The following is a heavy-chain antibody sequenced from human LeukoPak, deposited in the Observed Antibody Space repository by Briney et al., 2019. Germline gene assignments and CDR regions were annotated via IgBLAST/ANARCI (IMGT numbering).Heavy chain of an antibody. CDR1: GFTFSSYA. Sequence: GGSLRFSCAASGFTFSSYAMSWVRQAPGKGLEWVSAISGSGGDTYYADSVKGRFTISRDNSKNTLYLQMNSLRAEDTAVYYCAKVITSGRYYYFDYWGQGTLVTVSS. CDR3: AKVITSGRYYYFDY. CDR2: ISGSGGDT. J-gene: IGHJ4*02. V-gene: IGHV3-23*01. D-gene: IGHD1-26*01.